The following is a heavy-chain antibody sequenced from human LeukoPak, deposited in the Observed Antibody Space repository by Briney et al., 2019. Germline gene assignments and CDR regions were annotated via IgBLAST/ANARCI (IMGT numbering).Heavy chain of an antibody. Sequence: GGSLRLSCAASGFTFSTYSMNWVRQAPGKGLEWVSYISFSSSTIYYAGSVKGRFTISRDNAKNSLYLQMNSLRAEDTAVYYCARDGGGDYYYYYGMDVWGQGTTVTVSS. CDR2: ISFSSSTI. CDR3: ARDGGGDYYYYYGMDV. CDR1: GFTFSTYS. V-gene: IGHV3-48*01. J-gene: IGHJ6*02. D-gene: IGHD3-16*01.